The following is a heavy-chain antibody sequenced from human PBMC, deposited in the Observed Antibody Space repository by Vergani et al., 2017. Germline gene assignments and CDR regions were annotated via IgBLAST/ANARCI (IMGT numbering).Heavy chain of an antibody. D-gene: IGHD6-19*01. CDR1: GYTFPSYG. V-gene: IGHV1-18*01. J-gene: IGHJ4*02. CDR3: AREIHEGWYRVDYFDY. CDR2: ISAYNGTT. Sequence: QVQLVQSGAEVKKPGASVKVSCKASGYTFPSYGISWVRQAPGQGLEWMGWISAYNGTTNYAQKLQGSVTMTTDTSTSTAYMELRSLRSDDTAVYYCAREIHEGWYRVDYFDYWGQGTLVIVSS.